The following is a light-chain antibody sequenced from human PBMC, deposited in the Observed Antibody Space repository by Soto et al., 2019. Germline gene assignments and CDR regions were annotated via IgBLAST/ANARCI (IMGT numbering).Light chain of an antibody. CDR2: EGS. V-gene: IGLV2-23*03. Sequence: QSALTQPASVSGSPGQSITISCTGTSSDVGSYNLVSWYQQHPGKAPKLMIYEGSKRPSGVSNRFSGSKSGNTASLTISGLQAEDEADYYCCSYATSSTLVFGTGNKVTVL. CDR3: CSYATSSTLV. J-gene: IGLJ1*01. CDR1: SSDVGSYNL.